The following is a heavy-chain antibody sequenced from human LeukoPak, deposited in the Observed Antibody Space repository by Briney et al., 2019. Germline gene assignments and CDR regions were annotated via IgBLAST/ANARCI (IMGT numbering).Heavy chain of an antibody. CDR1: AFTFSSYA. J-gene: IGHJ4*02. Sequence: GGSLRLSCAASAFTFSSYAMSWVRQAPGKGLEWVSAISGSGGSTYYADSVKGRFTISRDNSKNTLYLQMNSLRAEDTAVYYCAKGRYYYDSSGYPPDYWGQGTLVTVSS. CDR3: AKGRYYYDSSGYPPDY. D-gene: IGHD3-22*01. CDR2: ISGSGGST. V-gene: IGHV3-23*01.